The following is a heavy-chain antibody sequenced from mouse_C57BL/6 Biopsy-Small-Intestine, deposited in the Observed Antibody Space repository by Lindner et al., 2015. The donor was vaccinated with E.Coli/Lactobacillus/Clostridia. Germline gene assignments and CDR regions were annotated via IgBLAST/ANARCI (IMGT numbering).Heavy chain of an antibody. J-gene: IGHJ2*01. CDR1: GYAFSSSW. V-gene: IGHV1-82*01. CDR2: IYPGDGDT. CDR3: ARGIPRDYFDY. Sequence: VQLQESGPELVKPGASVKISCKASGYAFSSSWMNWVKQRPGKGLEWIGRIYPGDGDTNYNGKFKGKATLTADKSSSTAYMQLSGLTSEDSAVYFCARGIPRDYFDYWGQGTTLTVSS.